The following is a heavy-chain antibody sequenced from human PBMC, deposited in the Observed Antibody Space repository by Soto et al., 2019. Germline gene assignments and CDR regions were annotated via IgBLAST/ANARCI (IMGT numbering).Heavy chain of an antibody. CDR3: AAEYYYGSSDPKGRID. CDR1: GGTFSTYT. D-gene: IGHD3-22*01. V-gene: IGHV1-69*08. CDR2: IIPMLNTV. J-gene: IGHJ4*02. Sequence: GASVKVSCKASGGTFSTYTISWVRQAPGQGLEWMGRIIPMLNTVNYAEKFQGRVTITADKSTSTAYMELSSLRSEDTAVYYCAAEYYYGSSDPKGRIDWGQGTLVTVSS.